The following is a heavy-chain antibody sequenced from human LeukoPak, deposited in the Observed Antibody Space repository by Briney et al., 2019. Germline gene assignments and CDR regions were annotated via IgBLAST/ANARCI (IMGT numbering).Heavy chain of an antibody. CDR1: GYSISSGYY. D-gene: IGHD2-2*01. Sequence: PSETLSLTCTVSGYSISSGYYWGWTRQPPGKGLGWIGSIYHSGSTYYNPSLKSRVTISLDTSKNQFSLKLSSVTAADTAVYYCARDYCSSTSCGGFDYWGQGTLVTVSS. CDR3: ARDYCSSTSCGGFDY. CDR2: IYHSGST. J-gene: IGHJ4*02. V-gene: IGHV4-38-2*02.